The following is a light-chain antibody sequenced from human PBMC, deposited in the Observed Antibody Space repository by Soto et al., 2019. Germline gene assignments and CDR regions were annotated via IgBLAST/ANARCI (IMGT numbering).Light chain of an antibody. CDR2: GAS. CDR3: PPDNHWPAWT. CDR1: QRVSSN. J-gene: IGKJ1*01. Sequence: QRVSSNLAWYQQKPVQSPRLLIYGASTRATGIPARFSGSGSGTEVTLSIRSLPAESFSLHNRPPDNHWPAWTFAQGTKVDIK. V-gene: IGKV3-15*01.